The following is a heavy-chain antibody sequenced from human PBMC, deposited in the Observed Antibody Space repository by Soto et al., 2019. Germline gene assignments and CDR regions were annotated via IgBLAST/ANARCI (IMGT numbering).Heavy chain of an antibody. D-gene: IGHD3-22*01. CDR1: GGSFSGYY. V-gene: IGHV4-34*01. J-gene: IGHJ4*02. CDR2: INHSGST. CDR3: ARVGYYDSSGYYSNDY. Sequence: SETLSLTCTVSGGSFSGYYWSWIRQPPGKGLEWIGEINHSGSTNYNPSLKSRVTISVDTSKNQFSLKLSSVTAADTAVYYCARVGYYDSSGYYSNDYWGQGTLVTVSS.